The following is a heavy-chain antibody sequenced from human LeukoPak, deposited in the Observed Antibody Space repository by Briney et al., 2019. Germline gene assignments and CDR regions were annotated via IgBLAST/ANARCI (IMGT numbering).Heavy chain of an antibody. Sequence: SETLSLTCTVSDGSINSYYWSWIRQPPGKGLEWIGYIHHSGGITYYNPSLKSRVTISVDTSKNQFSLKLSSVTAADTAVYYCARADDRADWYEGYFDYWGQGTLVTVSS. CDR3: ARADDRADWYEGYFDY. V-gene: IGHV4-59*01. CDR2: IHHSGGIT. D-gene: IGHD3/OR15-3a*01. J-gene: IGHJ4*02. CDR1: DGSINSYY.